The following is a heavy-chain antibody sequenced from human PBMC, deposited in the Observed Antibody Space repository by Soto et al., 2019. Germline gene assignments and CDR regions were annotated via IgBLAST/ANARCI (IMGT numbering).Heavy chain of an antibody. CDR3: ARVGDSSGYYYGEADY. CDR1: GYTFTSYA. CDR2: INAGNGNT. Sequence: GASVKVSCKASGYTFTSYAMHWVRQAPGQRLEWMGWINAGNGNTKYSQKFQGRVTITRDTSASTAYMELSSLRSEDTAVYYCARVGDSSGYYYGEADYWGQGTLVTVPQ. J-gene: IGHJ4*02. D-gene: IGHD3-22*01. V-gene: IGHV1-3*01.